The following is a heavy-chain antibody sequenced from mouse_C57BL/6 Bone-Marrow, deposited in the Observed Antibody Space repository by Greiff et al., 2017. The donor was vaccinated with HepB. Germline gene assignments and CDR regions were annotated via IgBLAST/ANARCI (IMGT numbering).Heavy chain of an antibody. CDR1: GFTFSDYG. J-gene: IGHJ4*01. Sequence: EVMLVESGGGLVKPGGSLKRSCAASGFTFSDYGMHWVRQAPEKGLEWVAYISSGSSTIYYADTVKGRFTISRDNAKNTLFLQMTSLRSEDPAMYYCAKTHGYAMDYWGQGTSVTVSS. CDR2: ISSGSSTI. CDR3: AKTHGYAMDY. V-gene: IGHV5-17*01.